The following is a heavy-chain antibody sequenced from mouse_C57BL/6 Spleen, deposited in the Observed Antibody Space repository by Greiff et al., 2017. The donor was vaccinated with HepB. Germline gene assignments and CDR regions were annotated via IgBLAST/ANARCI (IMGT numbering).Heavy chain of an antibody. Sequence: EVQRVESGGGLVQPGGSLKLSCAASGFTFSDYGMAWVRQAPRKGPEWVAFISNLAYSIYYADTVTGRFTISRENAKNTLYLEMSSLRSEDTAMYYCARGPTVVATEYFDVWGTGTTVTVSS. CDR1: GFTFSDYG. CDR2: ISNLAYSI. V-gene: IGHV5-15*01. J-gene: IGHJ1*03. CDR3: ARGPTVVATEYFDV. D-gene: IGHD1-1*01.